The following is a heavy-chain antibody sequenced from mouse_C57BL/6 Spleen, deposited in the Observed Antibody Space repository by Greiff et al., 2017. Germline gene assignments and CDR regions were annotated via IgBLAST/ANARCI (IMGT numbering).Heavy chain of an antibody. CDR3: TTVVASRYFDV. CDR2: IDPSDSYT. Sequence: QVQLQQPGAELVMPGASVKLSCKASGYTFTSYWMHWVKQRPGQGLEWIGEIDPSDSYTNYNQKFKGKSTLTVDKSSSPAYMQLSSLTSEDSAVYYCTTVVASRYFDVWGTGTTVTVSS. J-gene: IGHJ1*03. CDR1: GYTFTSYW. V-gene: IGHV1-69*01. D-gene: IGHD1-1*01.